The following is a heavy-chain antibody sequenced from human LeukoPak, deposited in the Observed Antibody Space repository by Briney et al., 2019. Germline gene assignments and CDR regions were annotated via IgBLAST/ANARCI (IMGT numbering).Heavy chain of an antibody. V-gene: IGHV1-8*01. CDR2: MNPNSGNT. J-gene: IGHJ5*02. CDR3: ARSRITGNNWFDP. CDR1: GYTFTSYD. D-gene: IGHD1-20*01. Sequence: ASVRVSCKASGYTFTSYDINWVRQATGQGLEWMGWMNPNSGNTGYAQKFQGRVTMTRNTSISTAYMELSSLRSEDTAVYYCARSRITGNNWFDPWGQGTLVTVSS.